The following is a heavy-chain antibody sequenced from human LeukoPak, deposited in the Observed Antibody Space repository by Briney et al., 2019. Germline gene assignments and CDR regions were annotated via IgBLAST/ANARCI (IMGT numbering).Heavy chain of an antibody. CDR3: AKGDYGGNTDY. D-gene: IGHD4-23*01. V-gene: IGHV3-30*02. CDR1: GFTFSSYG. Sequence: GGSLRLSCAASGFTFSSYGMHWVRQAPGKGLEWVAFIRYDGSNKYYADSVKGRFTISRDNSKNTLYLQINSLRAEDTAVYYCAKGDYGGNTDYWGQGTLVTVSS. J-gene: IGHJ4*02. CDR2: IRYDGSNK.